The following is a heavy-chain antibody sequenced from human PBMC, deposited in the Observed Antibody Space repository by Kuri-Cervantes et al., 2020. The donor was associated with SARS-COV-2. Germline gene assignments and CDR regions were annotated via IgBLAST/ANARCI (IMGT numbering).Heavy chain of an antibody. CDR1: GFTFSDYY. CDR3: AREGGIAARPSRYYGMDV. Sequence: GESLKISCAASGFTFSDYYMSWIRQAPGKGLEWVSYISSSGSTIYYADSVKGRFTISRDNAKNSLYLQMNSLRAEDTAVYYCAREGGIAARPSRYYGMDVWGQGTTVTVSS. V-gene: IGHV3-11*01. J-gene: IGHJ6*02. CDR2: ISSSGSTI. D-gene: IGHD6-6*01.